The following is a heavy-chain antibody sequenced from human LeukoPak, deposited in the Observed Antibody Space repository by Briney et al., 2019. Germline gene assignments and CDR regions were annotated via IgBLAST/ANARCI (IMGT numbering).Heavy chain of an antibody. CDR3: ARDHTPVTHTADFDY. CDR2: IYYSGST. D-gene: IGHD4-17*01. V-gene: IGHV4-39*07. CDR1: GGSIGSTGYY. Sequence: SETLSLTCTVSGGSIGSTGYYWGWVRQPPGKGLEWIGSIYYSGSTYYNPSLKSRVTISVDTSKNQFSLKLSSVTAADTAVYYCARDHTPVTHTADFDYWGQGTLVSVSS. J-gene: IGHJ4*02.